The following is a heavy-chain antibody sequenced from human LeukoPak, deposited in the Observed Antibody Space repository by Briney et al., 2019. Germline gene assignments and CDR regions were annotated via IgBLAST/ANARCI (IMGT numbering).Heavy chain of an antibody. Sequence: ASVKVSCKASGYTFTSYYMHWVRQAPGQGLEWMGIINPSGGSTSYAQKFQGRVTMTRDTSTSTVYMELSSLRPEDTAVYYCARASSLGFLEWLLSSLDYWGQGTLVTVSS. CDR2: INPSGGST. CDR3: ARASSLGFLEWLLSSLDY. D-gene: IGHD3-3*01. J-gene: IGHJ4*02. V-gene: IGHV1-46*03. CDR1: GYTFTSYY.